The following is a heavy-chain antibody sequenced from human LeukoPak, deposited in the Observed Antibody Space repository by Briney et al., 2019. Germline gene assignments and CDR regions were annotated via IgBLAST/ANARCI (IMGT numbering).Heavy chain of an antibody. Sequence: SETLSLTCTVSGGSISSYYWSWIRQPPGKGLEWIGYIYYSGSTNYNPSLKSRVTISVDTSKNQFSLKLSSVTAADTAVYYCARHVWYYDSSGVASYGMDVRGQGTLVTVSS. D-gene: IGHD3-22*01. CDR2: IYYSGST. J-gene: IGHJ6*02. V-gene: IGHV4-59*08. CDR1: GGSISSYY. CDR3: ARHVWYYDSSGVASYGMDV.